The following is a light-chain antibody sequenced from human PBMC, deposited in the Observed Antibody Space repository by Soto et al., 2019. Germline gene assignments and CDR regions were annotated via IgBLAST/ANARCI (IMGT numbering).Light chain of an antibody. CDR2: WAS. CDR1: QSVLYSSNNKNS. V-gene: IGKV4-1*01. Sequence: DIVMTQSPDSLAVSLGERATINCKSSQSVLYSSNNKNSVAWYQQKPGQPPQLLIYWASTRESGVPDRFSGSESGTDFTLTISSLQAEDVAVYYYQQYYSTPWTFGQGTKVDIK. CDR3: QQYYSTPWT. J-gene: IGKJ1*01.